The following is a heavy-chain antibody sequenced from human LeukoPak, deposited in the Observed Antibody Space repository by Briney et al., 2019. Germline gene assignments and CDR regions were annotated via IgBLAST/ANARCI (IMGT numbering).Heavy chain of an antibody. CDR1: GFTFSSYA. Sequence: GRSLRLSCVTSGFTFSSYAMHWVRQAPGKGLEWVAVISYDGSNKYYADSVKGRFTISRDNSKNTLYLQMNSLRAEDTAAYYCAKPSMVTPNYYYYYGMDVWGQGTTVTVSS. J-gene: IGHJ6*02. CDR2: ISYDGSNK. CDR3: AKPSMVTPNYYYYYGMDV. D-gene: IGHD5-18*01. V-gene: IGHV3-30-3*02.